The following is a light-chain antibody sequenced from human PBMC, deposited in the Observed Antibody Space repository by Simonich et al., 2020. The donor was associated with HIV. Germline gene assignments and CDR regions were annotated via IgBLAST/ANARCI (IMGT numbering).Light chain of an antibody. CDR1: SGSIASNY. V-gene: IGLV6-57*01. J-gene: IGLJ2*01. Sequence: NFMLTQPHSVSESPGKTVTISCTRSSGSIASNYVQWYPQRPGSSPTTVIYEDNQRPSGVPDRFSGSIDSSSNSASLTISGLKTEDEADYYCSSYTGSNTVIFGGGTKLTVL. CDR2: EDN. CDR3: SSYTGSNTVI.